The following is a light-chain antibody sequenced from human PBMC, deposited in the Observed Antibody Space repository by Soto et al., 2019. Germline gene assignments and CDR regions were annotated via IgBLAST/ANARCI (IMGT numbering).Light chain of an antibody. V-gene: IGKV3-15*01. J-gene: IGKJ1*01. CDR3: QQYNNWPRT. Sequence: VMTQYPATLSVSPWEIATLSCRASQSISRNLAWCQQKPGQAPRLLIYGASTRATGIPARFSGSGSGTEFTLTISSLQPEDFAVYYCQQYNNWPRTFGQGTKVDIK. CDR2: GAS. CDR1: QSISRN.